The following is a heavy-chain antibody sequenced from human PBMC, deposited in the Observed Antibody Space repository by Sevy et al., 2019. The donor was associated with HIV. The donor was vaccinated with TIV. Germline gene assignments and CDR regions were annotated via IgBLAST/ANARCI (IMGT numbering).Heavy chain of an antibody. CDR1: GFTFSSYA. V-gene: IGHV3-64D*06. CDR2: ISSNGGST. D-gene: IGHD6-19*01. J-gene: IGHJ4*02. Sequence: GGSLRLSCSASGFTFSSYAMHWVRQAPGKGLEYVSAISSNGGSTYYADSVKGRFTISRDNSKNTLYLQMSSLRAEDTAVYYCARGASSGWDYFDYWGQGTLVTVSS. CDR3: ARGASSGWDYFDY.